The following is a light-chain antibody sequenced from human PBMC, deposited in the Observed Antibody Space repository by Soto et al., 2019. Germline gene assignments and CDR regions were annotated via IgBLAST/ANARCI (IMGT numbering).Light chain of an antibody. CDR2: AAS. Sequence: DIQMTQSPSSLSASVGDRVTITCRASQSISSYLNWYQQKPGKAPKLLIYAASSLQSGVPSRFSGSGSGTDFTLTISSLQPEDFATYYCQQSYSTSFDLTFGQGTKVEIK. J-gene: IGKJ1*01. CDR3: QQSYSTSFDLT. V-gene: IGKV1-39*01. CDR1: QSISSY.